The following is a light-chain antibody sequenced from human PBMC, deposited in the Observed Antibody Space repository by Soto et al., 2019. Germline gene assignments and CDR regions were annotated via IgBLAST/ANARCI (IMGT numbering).Light chain of an antibody. CDR2: GNS. Sequence: QSVLTQPPSVSGAPGQRVTISCTGSSCNIGAGYDVHWYQQVPGTAPKLLIYGNSNRPSGVPDRFSGSKSGTSASLAITGLQAEDEADYYCQSYDSSLSVYVVFGGGTKLTVL. CDR3: QSYDSSLSVYVV. CDR1: SCNIGAGYD. V-gene: IGLV1-40*01. J-gene: IGLJ2*01.